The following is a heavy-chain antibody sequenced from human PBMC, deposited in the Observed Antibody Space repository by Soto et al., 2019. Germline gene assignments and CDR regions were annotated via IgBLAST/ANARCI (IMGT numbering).Heavy chain of an antibody. J-gene: IGHJ6*02. CDR2: ISAYNGNT. Sequence: GASVKVSCKASGYTFTSYGISWVRQAPGQGLEWMGWISAYNGNTNYAQKLQGRVTMTTDTSTSTAYMELRSRRSYYTAVYYCARGYSNYLWYYYYGMDVWGQGTTVTVSS. CDR1: GYTFTSYG. D-gene: IGHD4-4*01. CDR3: ARGYSNYLWYYYYGMDV. V-gene: IGHV1-18*01.